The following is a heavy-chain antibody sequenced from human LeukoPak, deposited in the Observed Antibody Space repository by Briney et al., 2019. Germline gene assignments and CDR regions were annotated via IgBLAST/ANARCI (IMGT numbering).Heavy chain of an antibody. Sequence: SETLSLTCAVYGGSFSGYYWSWIRQHPGKGLEWIGYIYYSGSTYYNPSLKSRVTISVDTSKNQFSLKLSSVTAADTAVYYCARDAEDGAFDIWGQGTMVTVSS. V-gene: IGHV4-31*11. CDR1: GGSFSGYY. CDR2: IYYSGST. CDR3: ARDAEDGAFDI. J-gene: IGHJ3*02.